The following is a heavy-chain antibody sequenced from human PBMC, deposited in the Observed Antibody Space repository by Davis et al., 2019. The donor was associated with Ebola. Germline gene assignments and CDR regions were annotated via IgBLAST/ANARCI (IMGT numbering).Heavy chain of an antibody. D-gene: IGHD6-13*01. CDR1: GDTLSSYA. Sequence: AASVKVSCKAVGDTLSSYAMTWVRQAPGQGLEWMGGIIPVFRTANYAQKFQGRVTITRDTSASTAYMELSSLRSEDTAVYYCAREKGWQQLVRGWFDPWGQGTLVTVSS. V-gene: IGHV1-69*05. CDR2: IIPVFRTA. CDR3: AREKGWQQLVRGWFDP. J-gene: IGHJ5*02.